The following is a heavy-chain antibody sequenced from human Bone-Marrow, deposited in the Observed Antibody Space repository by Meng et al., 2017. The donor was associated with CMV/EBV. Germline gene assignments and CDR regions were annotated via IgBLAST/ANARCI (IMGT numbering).Heavy chain of an antibody. Sequence: GESLKISRAASGFTFSIYAMHWVRQAPGKGLEWVAVISYDGSNKYYADSVKGRFTISRDNSKNTLYLQLNSLRAEDTAVYYCARAGGGYDFWSGYYPYYWGQGTLVTVSS. D-gene: IGHD3-3*01. CDR2: ISYDGSNK. CDR3: ARAGGGYDFWSGYYPYY. CDR1: GFTFSIYA. J-gene: IGHJ4*02. V-gene: IGHV3-30-3*01.